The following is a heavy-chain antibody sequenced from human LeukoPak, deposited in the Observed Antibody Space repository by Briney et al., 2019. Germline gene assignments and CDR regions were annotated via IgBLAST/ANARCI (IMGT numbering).Heavy chain of an antibody. CDR3: VRVGTSGWSRYYFDY. V-gene: IGHV4-59*01. CDR1: GGSINSYY. Sequence: PSETLSLTCTVSGGSINSYYWSWIRQPPGKGLEWIGYIYYSGSTNYKPSLKSGVTISVDTSKNQFSLKLNSVTAADTALYYCVRVGTSGWSRYYFDYWGQGALVTVSS. D-gene: IGHD6-19*01. CDR2: IYYSGST. J-gene: IGHJ4*02.